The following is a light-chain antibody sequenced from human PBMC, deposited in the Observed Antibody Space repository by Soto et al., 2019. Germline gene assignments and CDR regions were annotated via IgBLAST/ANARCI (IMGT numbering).Light chain of an antibody. CDR2: QVT. CDR1: SSDVGGYDR. V-gene: IGLV2-18*02. J-gene: IGLJ3*02. Sequence: QSVLAQPPSVSASPGQSVTVSCTGTSSDVGGYDRVSWYHQAPGTAPKLIIYQVTNRPSGVPDRFSGSKSGNTAALTISGLQAEDEGDYSCTSRAGTKPWVFGRGTRL. CDR3: TSRAGTKPWV.